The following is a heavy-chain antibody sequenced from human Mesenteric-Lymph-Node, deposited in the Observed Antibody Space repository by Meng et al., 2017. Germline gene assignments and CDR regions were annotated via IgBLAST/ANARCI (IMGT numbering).Heavy chain of an antibody. D-gene: IGHD1-26*01. Sequence: QGQLVQSGTEMKRPGASVKVSCKASGYTFTTYGITWVRQAPGQGPEWMGWISAYNGNTNYAQTLQGRLTMTTDTSTSTAYMELRSLRSDDTAVYYCARVEVGITSGDYWGQGTLVTVSS. V-gene: IGHV1-18*01. CDR2: ISAYNGNT. J-gene: IGHJ4*02. CDR1: GYTFTTYG. CDR3: ARVEVGITSGDY.